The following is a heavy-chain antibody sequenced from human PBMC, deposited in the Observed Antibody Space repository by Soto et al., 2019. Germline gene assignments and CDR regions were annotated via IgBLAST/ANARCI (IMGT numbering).Heavy chain of an antibody. CDR3: GRVFGGGGFTYVSGSPFYGMDV. V-gene: IGHV3-53*04. Sequence: GGSLRLSFAASGFTVSSNSMCCVRQAPEKGLEGFSVIKSVVRTYNSASVKGRFTISRHNSKNTLYLKRNSLKVEDTAVYYWGRVFGGGGFTYVSGSPFYGMDVWGQETRFTVS. D-gene: IGHD3-10*01. J-gene: IGHJ6*02. CDR1: GFTVSSNS. CDR2: IKSVVRT.